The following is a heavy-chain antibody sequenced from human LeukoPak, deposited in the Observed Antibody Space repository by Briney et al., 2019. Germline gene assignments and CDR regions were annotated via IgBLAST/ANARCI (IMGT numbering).Heavy chain of an antibody. J-gene: IGHJ4*02. CDR1: GFTFSAYG. D-gene: IGHD4-17*01. CDR2: VWSDGNGK. Sequence: GGSLRLSCAASGFTFSAYGMHWVRQAPGKGLEWVALVWSDGNGKFYADSVKGRFTISRDNSKNTVYLQMNSLRAEDTAVYYCVSVLTVTFDSWGQGTLVTVSS. CDR3: VSVLTVTFDS. V-gene: IGHV3-33*01.